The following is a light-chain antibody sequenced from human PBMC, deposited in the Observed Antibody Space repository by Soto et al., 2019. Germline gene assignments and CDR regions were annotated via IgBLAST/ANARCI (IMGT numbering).Light chain of an antibody. CDR2: DVS. CDR3: SSYTSTSAPYV. CDR1: SSDIGDDY. Sequence: QSALTQPASGSGFPGQSSTISCTGTSSDIGDDYVSWYQQHPGKAPKLIIYDVSGRPSGVSNRFSGSKSANTASLTISGLQAEDEADYHCSSYTSTSAPYVFGTGTKVTVL. J-gene: IGLJ1*01. V-gene: IGLV2-14*03.